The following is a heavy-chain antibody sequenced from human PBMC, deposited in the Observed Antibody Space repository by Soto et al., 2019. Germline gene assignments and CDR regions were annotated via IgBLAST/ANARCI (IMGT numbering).Heavy chain of an antibody. CDR1: GGTFSSYA. J-gene: IGHJ6*02. Sequence: VASVKVSCKASGGTFSSYAISWARQAPGQGLEWMGGIIPIFGTANYAQKFQGRVTITADESTSTAYMELSSLRSEDTAVYYCARGESSGYYSPVSCGMDVWGQGTTVTVSS. V-gene: IGHV1-69*13. CDR2: IIPIFGTA. D-gene: IGHD3-22*01. CDR3: ARGESSGYYSPVSCGMDV.